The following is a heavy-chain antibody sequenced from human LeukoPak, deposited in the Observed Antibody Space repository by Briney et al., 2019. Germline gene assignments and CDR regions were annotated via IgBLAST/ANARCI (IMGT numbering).Heavy chain of an antibody. CDR3: ASNSGSYEGGFDY. Sequence: SETLSLTCTASGVSISSYYWSWIRQPPGKGLEWVGYIYYSGSTNYNPSLKSRVTISVDTSENQFSLKLSSVTAADTAVYYCASNSGSYEGGFDYWGQGTLVTVSS. V-gene: IGHV4-59*08. J-gene: IGHJ4*02. D-gene: IGHD1-26*01. CDR2: IYYSGST. CDR1: GVSISSYY.